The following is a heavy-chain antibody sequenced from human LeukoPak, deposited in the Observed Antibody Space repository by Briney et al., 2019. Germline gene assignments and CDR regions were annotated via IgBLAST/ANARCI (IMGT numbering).Heavy chain of an antibody. D-gene: IGHD4-17*01. V-gene: IGHV4-31*03. CDR1: GGSISSGGYY. CDR3: ARVRPDYGDYYFDY. CDR2: IYYSGST. Sequence: PSQTLSLTCTVSGGSISSGGYYWSWIRQHPGKGLEWIGYIYYSGSTYYNPSLKSRVTISVDTSKNQFSLKLSSVTAADTAVYYCARVRPDYGDYYFDYWGQGTLVTVSS. J-gene: IGHJ4*02.